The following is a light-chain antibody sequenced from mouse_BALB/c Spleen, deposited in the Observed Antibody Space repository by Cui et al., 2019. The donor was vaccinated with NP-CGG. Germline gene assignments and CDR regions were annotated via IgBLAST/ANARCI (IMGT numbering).Light chain of an antibody. J-gene: IGLJ1*01. CDR2: GTN. Sequence: QAVVTQESALTTSPGETVTLTCRSSTGAVTTSNYANWVQEKPEHLFTGLIGGTNNRAPGVPASFSGSLIGDKAALTITGAQTEDETIYFCALWYSNHWVFGGGTKLTVL. CDR3: ALWYSNHWV. CDR1: TGAVTTSNY. V-gene: IGLV1*01.